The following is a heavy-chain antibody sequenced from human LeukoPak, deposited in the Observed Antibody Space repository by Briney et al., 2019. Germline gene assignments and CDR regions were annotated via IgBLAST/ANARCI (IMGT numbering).Heavy chain of an antibody. V-gene: IGHV3-9*01. CDR1: GFTFDDYA. CDR2: ISWNSGSI. D-gene: IGHD3/OR15-3a*01. Sequence: GGSLRLSCAASGFTFDDYAMHWVRQAPGKGLEWVSGISWNSGSIGYADSVKGRFTISRDNAKNSLYLQMNSLRAEDTALYYCAKGRTELDYWGQGTLVTVSS. CDR3: AKGRTELDY. J-gene: IGHJ4*02.